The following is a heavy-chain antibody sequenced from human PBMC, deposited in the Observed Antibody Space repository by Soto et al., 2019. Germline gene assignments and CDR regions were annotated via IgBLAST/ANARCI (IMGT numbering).Heavy chain of an antibody. V-gene: IGHV1-46*01. CDR3: ARGLQWLRYYYYYVMDF. J-gene: IGHJ6*02. CDR2: INPSGGST. CDR1: GYTFTSYY. D-gene: IGHD6-19*01. Sequence: GASVKVSCKASGYTFTSYYMHWVRQAPGQGLEWMGIINPSGGSTSYAQKFQGRVTMTRDTSTSTVYMELSSLRSEDTAVYYCARGLQWLRYYYYYVMDFWGQGTTVTVSS.